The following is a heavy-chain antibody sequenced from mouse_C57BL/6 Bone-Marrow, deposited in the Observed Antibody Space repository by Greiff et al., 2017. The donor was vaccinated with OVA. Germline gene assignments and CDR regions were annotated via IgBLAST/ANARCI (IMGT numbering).Heavy chain of an antibody. CDR2: ISYDGSN. J-gene: IGHJ4*01. D-gene: IGHD1-1*01. V-gene: IGHV3-6*01. CDR1: GYSITSGYY. Sequence: EVQLQESGPGLVKPSQSLSLTCSVTGYSITSGYYWNWIRQFPGNKLEWMGYISYDGSNNYNPSLKNRISITRDTSKNQFCLKLNSVTTEDTATYYCSYGRAMDYWGQGTSVTVSS. CDR3: SYGRAMDY.